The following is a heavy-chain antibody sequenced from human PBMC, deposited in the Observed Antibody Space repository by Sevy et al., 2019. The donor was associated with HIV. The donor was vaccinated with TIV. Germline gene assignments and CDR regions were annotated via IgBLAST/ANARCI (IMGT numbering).Heavy chain of an antibody. CDR3: TTGGSLFQH. Sequence: GGSLRLSCAASGFTFSNVWMSWVRQAPGKGLEWVAHVKSKTDGGTTDYAAPVRGRFTISRDDSKKTLYLQMNSLKTEVTAVYYCTTGGSLFQHWGQGTLVTVSS. J-gene: IGHJ1*01. CDR2: VKSKTDGGTT. CDR1: GFTFSNVW. V-gene: IGHV3-15*01. D-gene: IGHD3-16*01.